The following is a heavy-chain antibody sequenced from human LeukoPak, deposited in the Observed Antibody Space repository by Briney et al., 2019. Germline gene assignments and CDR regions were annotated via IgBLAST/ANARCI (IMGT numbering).Heavy chain of an antibody. CDR3: ARQIAVVEPTDPNWFDS. Sequence: SETLSLTCTVSGGSISSSSFYWGWIRQPPGKGLEWIGSIFYSGNTYYTPSLQSRVTMSSDTSKSQFSLSLTSATAADTAVYYCARQIAVVEPTDPNWFDSWGQGTLVTVSS. CDR2: IFYSGNT. V-gene: IGHV4-39*07. D-gene: IGHD2-21*01. J-gene: IGHJ5*01. CDR1: GGSISSSSFY.